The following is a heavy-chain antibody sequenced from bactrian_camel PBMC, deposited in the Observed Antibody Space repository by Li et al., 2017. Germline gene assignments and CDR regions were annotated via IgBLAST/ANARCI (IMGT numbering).Heavy chain of an antibody. CDR3: TNDRSYGTRNWAQST. D-gene: IGHD3*01. CDR2: INRISTT. J-gene: IGHJ4*01. V-gene: IGHV3S31*01. Sequence: VQLVESGGDLVQPGGSLTLSCVASEFTSFNKYTMTWLRQVPGKGLEWVSAINRISTTFYADSVKGRFTISGDNAKNMLYLQMNSLKPEDTAMYYCTNDRSYGTRNWAQSTRGQGTQVTVS. CDR1: EFTSFNKYT.